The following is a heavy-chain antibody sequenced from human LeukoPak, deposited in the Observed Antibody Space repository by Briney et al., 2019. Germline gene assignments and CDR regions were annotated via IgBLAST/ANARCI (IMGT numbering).Heavy chain of an antibody. CDR1: GYSFTSYW. D-gene: IGHD2-2*01. CDR3: ARATYCSSTSCYPTLGDAFDI. Sequence: GESLKISCKGSGYSFTSYWIGWVRQMPGKGLEWMGIIYPGDSDTRYSPSFQGQVTISADKSISTAYLQWSSLKASDTAMYYCARATYCSSTSCYPTLGDAFDIWGQGTMVTVSS. V-gene: IGHV5-51*01. J-gene: IGHJ3*02. CDR2: IYPGDSDT.